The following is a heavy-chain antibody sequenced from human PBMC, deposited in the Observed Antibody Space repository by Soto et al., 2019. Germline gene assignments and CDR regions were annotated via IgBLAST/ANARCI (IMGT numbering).Heavy chain of an antibody. J-gene: IGHJ2*01. CDR3: VKDSRGGSQSRYSYFDV. V-gene: IGHV3-9*01. CDR2: TSWNGGSI. D-gene: IGHD3-10*01. CDR1: GFTFDDYA. Sequence: GGSLRLSCAASGFTFDDYAMHWVRQGPGKGLEWVSGTSWNGGSIGYADSVKGRFTISRDNAKNSLHLQMNSLRAEDTALYYCVKDSRGGSQSRYSYFDVWGRGTLVTVSS.